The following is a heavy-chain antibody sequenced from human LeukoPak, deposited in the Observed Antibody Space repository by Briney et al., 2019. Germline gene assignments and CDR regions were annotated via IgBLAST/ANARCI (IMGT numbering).Heavy chain of an antibody. V-gene: IGHV4-39*01. Sequence: SETLSLTCTVSGVSMNSYYWSWIRQPPGKGLEWIGSIYYSGSTYYNPSLKSRVTISVDTSKNQFSLKLSSVTAADTAVYYCARHPGYYERLYYFDYWGQGTLVTVSS. CDR2: IYYSGST. J-gene: IGHJ4*02. D-gene: IGHD3-3*01. CDR1: GVSMNSYY. CDR3: ARHPGYYERLYYFDY.